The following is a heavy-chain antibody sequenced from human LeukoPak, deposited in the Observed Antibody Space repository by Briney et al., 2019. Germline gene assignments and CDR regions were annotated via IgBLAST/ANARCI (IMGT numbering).Heavy chain of an antibody. CDR2: IYYSGST. D-gene: IGHD5-18*01. V-gene: IGHV4-39*01. J-gene: IGHJ4*02. Sequence: AETLSLTCTVSGGSISSRIYYGGWLRQPPGKGLEGIGSIYYSGSTYYNPSLKSRVTISVDTSKNQFSLKLSSVTAADTAVYYCARHVPDTAMVRFDYWGQGTLVTVSS. CDR1: GGSISSRIYY. CDR3: ARHVPDTAMVRFDY.